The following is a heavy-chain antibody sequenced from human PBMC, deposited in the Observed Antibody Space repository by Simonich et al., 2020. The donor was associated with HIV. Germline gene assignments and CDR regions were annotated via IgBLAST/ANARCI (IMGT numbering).Heavy chain of an antibody. CDR2: SNGDGSST. J-gene: IGHJ1*01. Sequence: EVQLVESGGGLVQPGGSLRLSCAASGFTFSSYWMNWVRQAPGKGLVWVSRSNGDGSSTNYADSGMGRFTISRDNAKNTLYLQMNSLRVEDTAVYFCARFGYYDSSGYYGYLQHWGQGTLVTVSS. D-gene: IGHD3-22*01. CDR1: GFTFSSYW. CDR3: ARFGYYDSSGYYGYLQH. V-gene: IGHV3-74*01.